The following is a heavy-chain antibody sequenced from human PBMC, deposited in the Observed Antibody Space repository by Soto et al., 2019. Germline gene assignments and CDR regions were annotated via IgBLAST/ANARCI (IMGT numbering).Heavy chain of an antibody. CDR3: ARDRGLAVAGTGGGWFDP. J-gene: IGHJ5*02. Sequence: PSQTLSLTCAISGDSVSSNSAAWNWFRQSPSRGLEWLGRTYYRSKWYNDYAVSVKSRITINPDTSKNQFSLQLNSVTPEDTAVYYCARDRGLAVAGTGGGWFDPWGQGTLVTVSS. CDR2: TYYRSKWYN. D-gene: IGHD6-19*01. V-gene: IGHV6-1*01. CDR1: GDSVSSNSAA.